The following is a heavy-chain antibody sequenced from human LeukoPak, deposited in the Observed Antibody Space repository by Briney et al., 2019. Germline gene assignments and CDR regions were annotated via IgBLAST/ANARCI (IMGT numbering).Heavy chain of an antibody. V-gene: IGHV1-2*02. D-gene: IGHD3-16*02. CDR2: INPNSGVT. Sequence: ASVKVSCKASGYRFTGCYMHWVRQAPGQGLEWMGWINPNSGVTNYAQNFQGRVSMTRDTSISTAYMELSRLRSDHTAVYYCARQQEVSGYFDYWGQGTLVTVSS. CDR1: GYRFTGCY. J-gene: IGHJ4*02. CDR3: ARQQEVSGYFDY.